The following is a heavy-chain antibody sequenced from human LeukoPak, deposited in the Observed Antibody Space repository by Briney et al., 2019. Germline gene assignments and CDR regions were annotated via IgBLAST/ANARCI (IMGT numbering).Heavy chain of an antibody. J-gene: IGHJ1*01. V-gene: IGHV3-23*01. D-gene: IGHD5-12*01. CDR3: AKETGYSGYEYGDY. CDR1: GFNFNNFA. CDR2: ISGSGGST. Sequence: GGSLRLSCAASGFNFNNFAMSWVRQAPGKGLEWVSGISGSGGSTYYADSVKGRFTISRDNSKNTLYLQMNSLRAEDTAVYYCAKETGYSGYEYGDYWGQGTLVTVSS.